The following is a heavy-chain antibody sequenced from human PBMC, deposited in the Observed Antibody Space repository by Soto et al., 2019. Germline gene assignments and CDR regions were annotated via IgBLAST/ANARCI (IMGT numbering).Heavy chain of an antibody. CDR2: IHWNDDN. V-gene: IGHV2-5*01. J-gene: IGHJ4*02. CDR1: GFSLTTGRVG. Sequence: QITLEETGPTLVKPTQTLTLTCTFSGFSLTTGRVGVGWIRQPPGKALEWLAVIHWNDDNHYSPSLKSRLTITKDTSKNQVVLTLTNMDTVDTATYYCTHRLVGSGQGYWGQGTLVTVSS. CDR3: THRLVGSGQGY. D-gene: IGHD2-15*01.